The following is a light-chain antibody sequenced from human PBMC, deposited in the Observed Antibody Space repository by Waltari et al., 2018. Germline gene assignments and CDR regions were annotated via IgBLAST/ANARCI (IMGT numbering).Light chain of an antibody. Sequence: DIQLTQSPSSLSASVGDRVTITCRASEPANKYLNWYQQKPGKAPRLLIYAASNLQSGVPSRFSGSGFGTEFTLTINSLRAEDFATYYCQQSYSPPPITFGHGTRLEI. CDR3: QQSYSPPPIT. V-gene: IGKV1-39*01. CDR1: EPANKY. J-gene: IGKJ5*01. CDR2: AAS.